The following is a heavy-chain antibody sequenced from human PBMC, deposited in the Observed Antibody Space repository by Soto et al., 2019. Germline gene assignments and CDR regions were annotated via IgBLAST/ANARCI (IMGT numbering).Heavy chain of an antibody. J-gene: IGHJ5*02. CDR1: GFSFSSYA. CDR2: ISFDGSET. D-gene: IGHD4-17*01. CDR3: ARDYADFSGCIDP. V-gene: IGHV3-30-3*01. Sequence: QVQLVESGGGVVQPGRSLRLSCAASGFSFSSYAMHWVRQAPGKGLQWVAVISFDGSETYYADSVKGRFTISRDNSKNTLFLQMNSLRPDDTAVYYCARDYADFSGCIDPWGQGTLVIVAS.